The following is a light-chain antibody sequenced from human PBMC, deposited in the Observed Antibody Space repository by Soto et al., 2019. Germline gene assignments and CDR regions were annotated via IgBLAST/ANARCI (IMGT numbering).Light chain of an antibody. Sequence: DIQMTQSPSTLSASVGDRVTITCRASQSISSWLAWYQQKPGKAPKLLIYDASSLESGVPSRFSGSGSGTEFTLTLSSLQPDDFETYYCHHRGPFGGGTKVEIK. V-gene: IGKV1-5*01. CDR3: HHRGP. CDR2: DAS. CDR1: QSISSW. J-gene: IGKJ4*01.